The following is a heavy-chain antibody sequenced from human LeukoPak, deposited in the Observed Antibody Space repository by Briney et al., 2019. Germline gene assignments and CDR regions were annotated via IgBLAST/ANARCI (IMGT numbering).Heavy chain of an antibody. CDR3: AKDWSTDWSNWFDS. CDR1: GFTFSSYG. V-gene: IGHV3-30*02. CDR2: TRPDGSNK. Sequence: SGGSLRLSCAASGFTFSSYGMHWVRQAPGKGLEWVAFTRPDGSNKHYGDSVQGRFTISRDNPRNTLYLQMNSLRVEDTAMYYCAKDWSTDWSNWFDSWGPGSLVTVSS. D-gene: IGHD3-3*01. J-gene: IGHJ5*01.